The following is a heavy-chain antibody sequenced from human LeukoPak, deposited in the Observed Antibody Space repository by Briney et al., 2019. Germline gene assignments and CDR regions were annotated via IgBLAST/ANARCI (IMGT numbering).Heavy chain of an antibody. Sequence: ASVKVSCKVSGHTLSEISMHWVPQAPGKGLEWMGSFDPEDGETMYAENFQGRFTMTEDTSRDTAYMELSSLRSEDTAVYFCATDKGGPGTTFHDPFDNWGQGTMVTVSS. CDR2: FDPEDGET. CDR3: ATDKGGPGTTFHDPFDN. J-gene: IGHJ3*02. D-gene: IGHD1-7*01. V-gene: IGHV1-24*01. CDR1: GHTLSEIS.